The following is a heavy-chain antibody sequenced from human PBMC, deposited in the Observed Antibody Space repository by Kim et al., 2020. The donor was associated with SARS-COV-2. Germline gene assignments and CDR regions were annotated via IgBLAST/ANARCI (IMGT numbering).Heavy chain of an antibody. CDR1: GFTFSSYE. Sequence: GGSLRLSCAASGFTFSSYEMNWVRQAPGKGLEWVSYISSSDSTIYYADSVKGRFTISRDNAKNSLYLQMNSLRAEDTAVYYCARGRHTNCCGYYYMDVWGKGTTVTVSS. J-gene: IGHJ6*03. CDR2: ISSSDSTI. D-gene: IGHD7-27*01. CDR3: ARGRHTNCCGYYYMDV. V-gene: IGHV3-48*03.